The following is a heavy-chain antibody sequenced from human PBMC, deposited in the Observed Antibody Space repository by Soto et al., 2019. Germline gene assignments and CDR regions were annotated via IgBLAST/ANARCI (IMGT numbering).Heavy chain of an antibody. CDR1: GYTFTTYG. CDR3: TREGSAPYYYYGMDA. J-gene: IGHJ6*02. D-gene: IGHD3-10*01. V-gene: IGHV1-18*01. CDR2: INTHNGNK. Sequence: QVQLEQSAPEVKKPGASVKVSCKASGYTFTTYGISWVRQAPGQGLEWLGWINTHNGNKSYAQNLQGRVIMTADTSSNTADRELRSLRSDDTGIYYCTREGSAPYYYYGMDAWGQGTTVTVSS.